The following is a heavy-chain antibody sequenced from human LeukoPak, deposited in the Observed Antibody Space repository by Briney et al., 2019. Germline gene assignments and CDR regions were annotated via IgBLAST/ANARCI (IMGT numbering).Heavy chain of an antibody. CDR3: ARGSRRIVVVIKTASRYFDL. CDR1: GGSISSSSYY. CDR2: IYYSGST. V-gene: IGHV4-39*07. Sequence: SETLSLTCTVSGGSISSSSYYWGWIRQPPGKGLEWIGSIYYSGSTYYNPSLKSRVTISVDTSKNQFSLKLSSVTAADTAVYYCARGSRRIVVVIKTASRYFDLWGRGTLVTVSS. D-gene: IGHD3-22*01. J-gene: IGHJ2*01.